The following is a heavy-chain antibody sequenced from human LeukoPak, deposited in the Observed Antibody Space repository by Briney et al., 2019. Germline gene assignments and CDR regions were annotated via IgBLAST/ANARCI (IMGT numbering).Heavy chain of an antibody. D-gene: IGHD3-10*01. CDR2: IYYSGST. Sequence: SETLSLTCTVSGGSISSSFYYWGWIRQPPGKGLEWIGTIYYSGSTYYNPSLKSRVTISVDTSKNQFSLKLSSVSAADTAVYYCARESLLWFGELFERGPCDYWGQGTLVTVSS. V-gene: IGHV4-39*07. CDR3: ARESLLWFGELFERGPCDY. CDR1: GGSISSSFYY. J-gene: IGHJ4*02.